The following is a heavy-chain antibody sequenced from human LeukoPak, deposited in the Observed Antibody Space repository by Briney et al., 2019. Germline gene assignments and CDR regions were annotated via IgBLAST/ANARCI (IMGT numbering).Heavy chain of an antibody. CDR1: GGSFSGYY. D-gene: IGHD3-10*01. Sequence: SETLSLTCAVYGGSFSGYYWSWIRQPPGKGLEWIGEINHSGSTNYNPSLKSRVTISVETSKNQFSLKLSSVTAEDTAVYYCARRGEGSGSYYYYFDYWGQGTLVTISS. CDR3: ARRGEGSGSYYYYFDY. V-gene: IGHV4-34*01. CDR2: INHSGST. J-gene: IGHJ4*02.